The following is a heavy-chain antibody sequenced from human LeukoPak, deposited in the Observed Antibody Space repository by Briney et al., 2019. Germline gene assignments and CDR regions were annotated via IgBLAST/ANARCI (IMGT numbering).Heavy chain of an antibody. Sequence: SVKVSCKASGYTFTSYGISWVRQAPGQGLEWMGGIIPIFGTANYAQKFQGRVTITADESTSTAYMELSSLRSEDTAVYYCARALAYCGGDCYPPFDYWGQGTLVTVSS. V-gene: IGHV1-69*13. D-gene: IGHD2-21*02. CDR3: ARALAYCGGDCYPPFDY. J-gene: IGHJ4*02. CDR2: IIPIFGTA. CDR1: GYTFTSYG.